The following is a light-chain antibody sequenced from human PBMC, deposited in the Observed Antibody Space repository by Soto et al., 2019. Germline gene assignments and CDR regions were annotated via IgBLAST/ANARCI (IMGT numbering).Light chain of an antibody. Sequence: DFQMTQSPASLSASVGDRVTITCQASQDISDYLNWYQQKPGAAPKLLIHDATNLQAGVPSRFSGSGSGTEFTSTFLCLETEDDATYYCHQYDNIPLTFGGGTKVEIK. CDR1: QDISDY. CDR3: HQYDNIPLT. V-gene: IGKV1-33*01. J-gene: IGKJ4*01. CDR2: DAT.